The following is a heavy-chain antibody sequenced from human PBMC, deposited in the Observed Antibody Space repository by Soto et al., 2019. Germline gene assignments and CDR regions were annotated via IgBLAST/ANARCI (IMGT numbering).Heavy chain of an antibody. V-gene: IGHV3-7*05. CDR1: GFTFGDYC. J-gene: IGHJ6*02. CDR3: ARDGNGVDF. D-gene: IGHD1-26*01. Sequence: EVLLVESGGDLVQPGGSLRLSCAASGFTFGDYCMTWVRQAPGKGLEWVANIKQDGTELYYVDSVRGRFTISRDNAKDSLYLQMNSLRAEDTAVYYCARDGNGVDFWGQGTTVTVSS. CDR2: IKQDGTEL.